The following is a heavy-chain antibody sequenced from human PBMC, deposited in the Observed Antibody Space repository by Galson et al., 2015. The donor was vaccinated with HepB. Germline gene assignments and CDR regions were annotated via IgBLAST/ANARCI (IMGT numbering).Heavy chain of an antibody. J-gene: IGHJ4*02. CDR3: ARADSSGWYSSGYFDY. CDR2: IYYSGST. Sequence: SETLSLTCTVSGGSISGYYWSWIRQPPGKGLEWIGYIYYSGSTNYNPSLKSRVTISVDTSKNQFSLKLSSVTAADTAVYYCARADSSGWYSSGYFDYWGQGTLVTVSS. V-gene: IGHV4-59*01. CDR1: GGSISGYY. D-gene: IGHD6-19*01.